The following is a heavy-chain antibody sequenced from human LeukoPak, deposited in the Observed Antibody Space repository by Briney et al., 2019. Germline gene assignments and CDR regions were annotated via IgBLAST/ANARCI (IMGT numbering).Heavy chain of an antibody. J-gene: IGHJ4*02. CDR1: GFTFSSYA. V-gene: IGHV1-3*01. Sequence: GGSLRLSCAASGFTFSSYAMHWVRQAPGQRLEWMGWINAGNGNTKYSQKFQGRVTITRDTSASTAYMELSSLRSEDTAVYYCAREKRYFDYWGQGTLVTVSS. CDR2: INAGNGNT. CDR3: AREKRYFDY.